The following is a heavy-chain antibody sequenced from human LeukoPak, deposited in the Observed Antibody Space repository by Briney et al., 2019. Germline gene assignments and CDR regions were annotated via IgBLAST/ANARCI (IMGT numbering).Heavy chain of an antibody. CDR2: ISSSGSTI. J-gene: IGHJ6*03. V-gene: IGHV3-11*01. CDR1: GFTFSDYY. D-gene: IGHD5-24*01. Sequence: RTGGSLRLSCAASGFTFSDYYMSWIRQAPGKGLEWVSYISSSGSTIYYADSVKGRFTISRDNAKDSLYLQMNSLRAEDTAVYYCARGEGDAGHYYYMDVWGKGTTVTVSS. CDR3: ARGEGDAGHYYYMDV.